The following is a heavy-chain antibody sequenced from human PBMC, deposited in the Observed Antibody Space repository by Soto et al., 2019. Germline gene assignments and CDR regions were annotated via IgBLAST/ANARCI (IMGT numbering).Heavy chain of an antibody. CDR2: IYYSGST. CDR1: GGSISSSSYY. CDR3: ARKSDYGDLDY. Sequence: LSLTCTVSGGSISSSSYYWGWIRQPPGKGLEWIGSIYYSGSTYYNPSLKSRVTISVDTSKNQFSLKLSSVTAADTAVYYCARKSDYGDLDYWGQGTLVTVSS. D-gene: IGHD4-17*01. J-gene: IGHJ4*02. V-gene: IGHV4-39*01.